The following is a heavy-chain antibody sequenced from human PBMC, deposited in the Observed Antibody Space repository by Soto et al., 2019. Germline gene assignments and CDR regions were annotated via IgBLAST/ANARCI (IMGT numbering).Heavy chain of an antibody. CDR2: TYYRSKWYN. Sequence: SQTLSLTCAISGDSVSSNSAAWNWNRQSPSRGLEWLGRTYYRSKWYNDYAVSVKSRVTINPDTSKNHFSLQLNSVTPEDTAVYYCAREKAGVTIFELHIDSMDVWGQGTTVTVSS. J-gene: IGHJ6*02. V-gene: IGHV6-1*01. D-gene: IGHD3-3*01. CDR3: AREKAGVTIFELHIDSMDV. CDR1: GDSVSSNSAA.